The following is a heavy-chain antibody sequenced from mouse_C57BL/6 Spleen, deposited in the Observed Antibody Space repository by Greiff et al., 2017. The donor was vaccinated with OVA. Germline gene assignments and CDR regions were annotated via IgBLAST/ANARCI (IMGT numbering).Heavy chain of an antibody. J-gene: IGHJ2*01. CDR2: MYPGDGDT. Sequence: VQLQQSGPELVKPGASVKISCKASGYAFSSSWMNWVKQRPGKGLEWIGRMYPGDGDTNYNGKFKGKATLNADKYSSTAYMQLSSLTSEDAAVYFCARGGDGDYWGQGTTLTVSS. V-gene: IGHV1-82*01. CDR1: GYAFSSSW. CDR3: ARGGDGDY. D-gene: IGHD3-3*01.